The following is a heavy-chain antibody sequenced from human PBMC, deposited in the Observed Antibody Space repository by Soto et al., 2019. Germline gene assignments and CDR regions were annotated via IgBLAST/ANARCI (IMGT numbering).Heavy chain of an antibody. CDR1: GSSVDSGSYY. J-gene: IGHJ6*02. CDR2: IYYSGST. Sequence: ETLSLTCTVSGSSVDSGSYYWSWIRESPGKGLEWIGYIYYSGSTNSNPSLKSRVTISLDMSKNQFSLKLSSVTAADTAVYYCARDSSMTYYYGMDVWGQGTTVTVAS. V-gene: IGHV4-61*01. CDR3: ARDSSMTYYYGMDV.